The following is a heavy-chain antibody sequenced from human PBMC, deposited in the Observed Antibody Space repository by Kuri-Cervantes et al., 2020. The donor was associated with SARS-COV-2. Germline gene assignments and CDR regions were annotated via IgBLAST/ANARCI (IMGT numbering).Heavy chain of an antibody. J-gene: IGHJ4*02. CDR2: IYSGGST. D-gene: IGHD6-13*01. Sequence: GGSLRLSCAASGFTVSSNYMSWVRQAPGKGLKWVSVIYSGGSTYYADSVKGRFTISRDNSKNTLYLQMNSLRAEDTAVYYCAIAAAEFFDYWGQGTLVTVSS. CDR1: GFTVSSNY. V-gene: IGHV3-53*01. CDR3: AIAAAEFFDY.